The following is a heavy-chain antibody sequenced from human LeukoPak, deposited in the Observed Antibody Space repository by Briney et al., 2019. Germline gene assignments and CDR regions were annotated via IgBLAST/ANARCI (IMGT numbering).Heavy chain of an antibody. CDR3: ARGDQNFDY. V-gene: IGHV6-1*01. CDR2: IYYRSKWSN. J-gene: IGHJ4*02. D-gene: IGHD5-24*01. Sequence: SQTLSLTCAISGDSVSSKSVWSWIRQSRSRGLEWLGRIYYRSKWSNNYAVFVKSRITINPDTSKNQFSLQLSSVTAEDTAVYYCARGDQNFDYWGQGTLVTVSS. CDR1: GDSVSSKSV.